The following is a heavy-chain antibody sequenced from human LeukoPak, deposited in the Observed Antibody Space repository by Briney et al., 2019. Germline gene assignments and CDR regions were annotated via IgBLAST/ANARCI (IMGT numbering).Heavy chain of an antibody. V-gene: IGHV4-61*01. CDR2: IYYSGST. CDR1: GGSVSSGSYY. D-gene: IGHD3-22*01. J-gene: IGHJ5*02. CDR3: ARGGTYYYDSSGYYPGP. Sequence: SETLPLTCTVSGGSVSSGSYYWSWIRQPPGKGLEWIGYIYYSGSTNYNPSLKSRVTISVDTSKNQFSLKLSSVTAADTAVYYCARGGTYYYDSSGYYPGPWGQGTLVTVSS.